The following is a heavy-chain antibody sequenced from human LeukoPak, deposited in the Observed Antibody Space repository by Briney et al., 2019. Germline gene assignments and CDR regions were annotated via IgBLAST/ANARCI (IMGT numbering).Heavy chain of an antibody. CDR1: GFTFSSYA. CDR2: ISYDGSNK. CDR3: AKENPHNDY. V-gene: IGHV3-30*04. J-gene: IGHJ4*02. Sequence: GGSLRLSCAAPGFTFSSYAMHWVRQAPGKGLEWVAVISYDGSNKYYADSVKGRFTISRDNSKNTLYLQMNSLRAEDTALYYCAKENPHNDYWGQGTLVTVSS.